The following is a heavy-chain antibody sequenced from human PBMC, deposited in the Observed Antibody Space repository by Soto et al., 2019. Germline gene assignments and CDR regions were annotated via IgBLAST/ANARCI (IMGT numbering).Heavy chain of an antibody. D-gene: IGHD6-13*01. CDR3: ARDRGAAAGGSKYNWFDP. CDR2: INPNSGDT. J-gene: IGHJ5*02. CDR1: GYTFTGYY. V-gene: IGHV1-2*04. Sequence: ASVKVSCKASGYTFTGYYMHWVRQAPGQGLEWMGWINPNSGDTNYAQKFQGWVTMTRDTSISTAYMELSRLRSDDTAVYYCARDRGAAAGGSKYNWFDPWGQGTLVTVSS.